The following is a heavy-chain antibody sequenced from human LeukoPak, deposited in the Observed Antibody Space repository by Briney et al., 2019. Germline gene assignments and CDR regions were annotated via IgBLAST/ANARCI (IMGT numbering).Heavy chain of an antibody. CDR1: GYTFSAFY. CDR2: INTNSGGT. J-gene: IGHJ1*01. V-gene: IGHV1-2*02. D-gene: IGHD4-11*01. Sequence: GASVKVSCKTSGYTFSAFYIHWVRQAPGQGLEWMGGINTNSGGTNYAQKFQGRVTMTRDKSSSTAYMELSSLTSDDTAVFYCARVFSNYANTAEYFQHWGQGTLVTVSS. CDR3: ARVFSNYANTAEYFQH.